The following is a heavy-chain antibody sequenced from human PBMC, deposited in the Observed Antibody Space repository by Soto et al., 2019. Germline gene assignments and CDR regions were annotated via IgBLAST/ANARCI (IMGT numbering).Heavy chain of an antibody. D-gene: IGHD2-21*02. CDR3: ARVGGPCGGDCYSGYYYGMDV. CDR2: IIPIFGTA. CDR1: GGTLSSYS. J-gene: IGHJ6*02. Sequence: VPCKYSGGTLSSYSISWVRQAPGQGLEWMGGIIPIFGTANYAQKFQGRVTITADKSTSTAYMELSSLRSEDAAVYYCARVGGPCGGDCYSGYYYGMDVWGQGTTVTVSS. V-gene: IGHV1-69*06.